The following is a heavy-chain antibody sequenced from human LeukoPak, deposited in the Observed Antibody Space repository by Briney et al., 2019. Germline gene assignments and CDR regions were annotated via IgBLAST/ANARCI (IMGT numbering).Heavy chain of an antibody. Sequence: GGSLRLTCAASGFTVSSNYMSWVRQAPGKGLEWVSVIYSGGSTYYADSVKGRFTISRDNSKNTLYLQMNSLRAEDTAVYYCAREATGGSVFDYWGQGTLVTVSS. V-gene: IGHV3-53*01. D-gene: IGHD5-12*01. CDR1: GFTVSSNY. CDR2: IYSGGST. CDR3: AREATGGSVFDY. J-gene: IGHJ4*02.